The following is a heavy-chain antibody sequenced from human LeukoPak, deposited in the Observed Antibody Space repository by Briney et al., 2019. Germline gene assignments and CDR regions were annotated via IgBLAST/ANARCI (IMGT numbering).Heavy chain of an antibody. V-gene: IGHV4-4*02. CDR3: ARDLCMSCAFDI. J-gene: IGHJ3*02. CDR2: IYHSGST. Sequence: PSETLSLTCAVSGASIISRNWWSWVRQPPGKGLEWIGEIYHSGSTNYNPSLKSRVTISLDKPKTQFSLRLTSVTAADTAVYYCARDLCMSCAFDIWGRGTMVTVSS. D-gene: IGHD2-8*01. CDR1: GASIISRNW.